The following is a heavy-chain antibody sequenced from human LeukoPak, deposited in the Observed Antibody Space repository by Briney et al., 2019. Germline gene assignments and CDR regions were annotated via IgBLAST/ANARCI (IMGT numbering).Heavy chain of an antibody. CDR2: INPNSGDT. D-gene: IGHD2/OR15-2a*01. Sequence: ASVKVSCKASGYTFTAFSLHWVRQAPGQGLEWMGWINPNSGDTTYPQMLQGRVTMTRDTSISTAYMELSSLRSDDTAIYYCAKGHITSTYDAFDIWGQGTMVTVSS. J-gene: IGHJ3*02. CDR1: GYTFTAFS. V-gene: IGHV1-2*02. CDR3: AKGHITSTYDAFDI.